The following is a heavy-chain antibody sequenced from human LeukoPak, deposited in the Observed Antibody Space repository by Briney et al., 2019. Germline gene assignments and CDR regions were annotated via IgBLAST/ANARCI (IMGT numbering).Heavy chain of an antibody. Sequence: PGGSLRLSCAASGFSFSTYTMNWVRQAPGKGLEWVSYISSGSLTIYYADSVKGRFTISRDNAKNSLYLQMNSLRAEDTAIYYCAKSREMATTHPFDYWGQGTLVTVSS. CDR3: AKSREMATTHPFDY. J-gene: IGHJ4*02. CDR1: GFSFSTYT. CDR2: ISSGSLTI. D-gene: IGHD5-24*01. V-gene: IGHV3-48*04.